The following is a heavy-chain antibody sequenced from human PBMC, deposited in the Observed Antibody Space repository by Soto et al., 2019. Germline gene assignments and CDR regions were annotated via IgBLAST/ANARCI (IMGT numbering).Heavy chain of an antibody. Sequence: GESLKISCKTSGYSFISYWVAWVRQKPGKGLEWMGTFYPGDSTSTYSPSFQGQVTISVDKSISTAYLHLSSLKASDTAMYYCARIIGDCWNNDCSWTFDTWGKGTTVTVAS. J-gene: IGHJ6*04. CDR2: FYPGDSTS. V-gene: IGHV5-51*01. CDR1: GYSFISYW. D-gene: IGHD3-9*01. CDR3: ARIIGDCWNNDCSWTFDT.